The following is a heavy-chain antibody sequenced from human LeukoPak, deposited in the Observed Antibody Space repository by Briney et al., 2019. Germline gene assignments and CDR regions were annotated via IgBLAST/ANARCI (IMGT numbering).Heavy chain of an antibody. CDR2: ISSSGSTV. J-gene: IGHJ4*02. CDR1: GFNFDDYG. CDR3: ARDAYFYDSSGYYDDY. D-gene: IGHD3-22*01. V-gene: IGHV3-11*01. Sequence: GGSLRLSCAASGFNFDDYGMSWVRQAPGKGLELVSYISSSGSTVYYADSVKGRFTISRDNAKNSLYLQMNSLRAEDTAVYYCARDAYFYDSSGYYDDYWGQGTLVTVSS.